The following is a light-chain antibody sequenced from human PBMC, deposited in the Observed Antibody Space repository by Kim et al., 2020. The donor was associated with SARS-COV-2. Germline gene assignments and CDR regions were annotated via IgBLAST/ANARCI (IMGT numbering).Light chain of an antibody. CDR2: KAS. J-gene: IGKJ2*01. V-gene: IGKV1-5*03. Sequence: SASVGDRVIITCRASQNIGTWLAWYQQKPGKAPKLLMSKASSLESGVPSRFSGSASGTEFTLTISSLQPEDFATYYCQQYNYDPYTFGQGTKLEI. CDR1: QNIGTW. CDR3: QQYNYDPYT.